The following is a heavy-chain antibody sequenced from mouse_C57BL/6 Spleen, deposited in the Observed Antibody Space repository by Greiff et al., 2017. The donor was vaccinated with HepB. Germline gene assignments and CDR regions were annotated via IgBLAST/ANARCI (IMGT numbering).Heavy chain of an antibody. J-gene: IGHJ4*01. D-gene: IGHD1-1*01. CDR1: GYTFTSYG. CDR3: ARRPSTVVASPYAMDY. CDR2: IYPRSGNT. V-gene: IGHV1-81*01. Sequence: QVQLQQSGAELARPGASVKLSCKASGYTFTSYGISWVKQSTGQGLEWIGEIYPRSGNTYYNEKFKGKATLTADKSSSTAYMDLLSLTSEDSAVSFCARRPSTVVASPYAMDYWGQGTSVTVSS.